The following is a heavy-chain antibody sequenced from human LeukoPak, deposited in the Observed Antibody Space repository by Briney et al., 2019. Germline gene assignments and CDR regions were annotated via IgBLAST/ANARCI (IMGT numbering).Heavy chain of an antibody. CDR3: ARGPFLWFGELLSDFDY. Sequence: ASVKVSCKASGYTFAQYGISWVRQAPGQGLEWMGWISAYNGNTNYAQKLQGRVTMTTDTSTSTAYMELRSLRSDDTAVYYCARGPFLWFGELLSDFDYWGQGTLVTVSS. CDR1: GYTFAQYG. J-gene: IGHJ4*02. V-gene: IGHV1-18*01. CDR2: ISAYNGNT. D-gene: IGHD3-10*01.